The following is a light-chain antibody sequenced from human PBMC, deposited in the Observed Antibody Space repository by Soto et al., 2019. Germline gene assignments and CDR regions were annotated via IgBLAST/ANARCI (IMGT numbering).Light chain of an antibody. CDR1: QDINSY. V-gene: IGKV1-9*01. CDR2: AGT. CDR3: QQLHVYQSP. Sequence: MQLTHSPSSLSASVGDRVTITCRASQDINSYLAWYQQKPGKAPNLLIYAGTSLQSGVPSRFSGSGSGTEFTLTISRLQPQDFDTYYCQQLHVYQSPFGGGTKVDIK. J-gene: IGKJ4*01.